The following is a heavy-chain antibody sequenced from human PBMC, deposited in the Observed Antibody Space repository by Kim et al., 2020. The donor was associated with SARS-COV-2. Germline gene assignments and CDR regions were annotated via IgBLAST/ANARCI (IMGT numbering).Heavy chain of an antibody. Sequence: SETLSLTCAVYGGSFSGYYWSWIRQPPGKGLEWIGEINHSGSTNYNPSLKSRVTISVDTSKNQFSLKLSSVTAADTAVYYCARVAYTAMVTGYKYYFDYWGQGTWSPSPQ. D-gene: IGHD5-18*01. J-gene: IGHJ4*02. V-gene: IGHV4-34*01. CDR2: INHSGST. CDR3: ARVAYTAMVTGYKYYFDY. CDR1: GGSFSGYY.